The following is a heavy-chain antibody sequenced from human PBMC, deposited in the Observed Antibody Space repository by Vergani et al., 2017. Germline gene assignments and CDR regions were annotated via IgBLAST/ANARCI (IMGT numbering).Heavy chain of an antibody. Sequence: QVQLQESGPGLVKPSQTLSLTCTVSGGSFSTGSQSWTWLRQSAGKGLEWIGRIYTSGATNYNPSLRSRAIMSVDASKKQFSLKLTSVTAADTAVYYCGRVADFYGLGSRLLDLWGQGILVTVSS. V-gene: IGHV4-61*02. D-gene: IGHD3-10*01. J-gene: IGHJ5*02. CDR1: GGSFSTGSQS. CDR3: GRVADFYGLGSRLLDL. CDR2: IYTSGAT.